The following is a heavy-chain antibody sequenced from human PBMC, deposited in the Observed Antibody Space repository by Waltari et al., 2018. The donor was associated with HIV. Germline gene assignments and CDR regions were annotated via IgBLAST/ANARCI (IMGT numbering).Heavy chain of an antibody. J-gene: IGHJ4*02. CDR2: IIPISDTT. Sequence: QVQLVQSGAEVKKPGSSVKVSCRASGGTFRSYAFSWVRQAPGQGLEWMGGIIPISDTTHYAQNFQGRVTITADESTSTAYMELSSLRSEDTAVYYCASGVEMATTGDYWGQGTLVTVSS. CDR3: ASGVEMATTGDY. V-gene: IGHV1-69*01. D-gene: IGHD2-8*01. CDR1: GGTFRSYA.